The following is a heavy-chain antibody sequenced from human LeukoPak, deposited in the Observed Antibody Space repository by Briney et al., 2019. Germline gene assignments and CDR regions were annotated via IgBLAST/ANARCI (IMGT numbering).Heavy chain of an antibody. CDR3: TRLSERNFAISV. J-gene: IGHJ6*04. D-gene: IGHD3-3*01. CDR2: IRSKANSYAT. V-gene: IGHV3-73*01. CDR1: GFTFSGSA. Sequence: GGSLRLSCAASGFTFSGSAMHWVRQASGKGLEWVGRIRSKANSYATAYAASVKGRFTISRDDSKNTAYLQMNSLKTEDTAVYYCTRLSERNFAISVWGKGTTVTVSS.